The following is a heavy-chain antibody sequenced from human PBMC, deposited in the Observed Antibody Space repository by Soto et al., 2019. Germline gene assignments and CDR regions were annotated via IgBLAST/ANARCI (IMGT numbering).Heavy chain of an antibody. CDR2: ISGSSIYI. Sequence: GGSLRLSCAGSGFTFSNYNMNWVRQAPGKGLEWVSHISGSSIYIHYADSVRGRFTISRDNAKNSVYLQMDSLRVEDTAVYYCAREGALKPFSSWGQGALVTVSS. CDR1: GFTFSNYN. V-gene: IGHV3-21*01. J-gene: IGHJ5*02. CDR3: AREGALKPFSS.